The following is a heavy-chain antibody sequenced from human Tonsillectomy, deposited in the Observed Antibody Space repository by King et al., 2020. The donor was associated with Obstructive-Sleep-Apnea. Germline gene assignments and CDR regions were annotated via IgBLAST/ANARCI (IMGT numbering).Heavy chain of an antibody. J-gene: IGHJ6*02. D-gene: IGHD3-10*01. CDR3: ARDIIYYYGMDV. Sequence: LVESGGGLVKPGGSLRLSCAASGFTFSSYSMNWVRQAPGKGLEWVSSISSSSSYIYYADSVKGRFTISRDNAKNSLYLQMNSLRAEDTAVYYCARDIIYYYGMDVWGQGTTVTVSS. CDR2: ISSSSSYI. V-gene: IGHV3-21*01. CDR1: GFTFSSYS.